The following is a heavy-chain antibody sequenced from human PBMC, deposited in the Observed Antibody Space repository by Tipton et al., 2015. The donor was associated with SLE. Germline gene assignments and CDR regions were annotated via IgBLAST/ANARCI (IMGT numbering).Heavy chain of an antibody. CDR1: GFIFSTSG. J-gene: IGHJ4*02. D-gene: IGHD2-15*01. CDR3: AKDLHTSGL. V-gene: IGHV3-30*02. CDR2: VRYDGNPA. Sequence: SLRLSCAASGFIFSTSGMHWVRQAPGKGLEWVAFVRYDGNPAYQADSVKGRFTISRDDSKNTLYLQMNGLRAEDTAVYYCAKDLHTSGLWGQGTLVTVSS.